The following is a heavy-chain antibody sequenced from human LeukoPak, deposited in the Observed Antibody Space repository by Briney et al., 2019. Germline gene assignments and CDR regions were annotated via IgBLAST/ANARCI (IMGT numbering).Heavy chain of an antibody. D-gene: IGHD3-10*01. CDR1: GGSISSDNYY. CDR3: AKHYMGSSYNHGLDC. CDR2: IYYSGTT. Sequence: SETVSLTCTVSGGSISSDNYYWGWIRQPPGKGLEWIGSIYYSGTTYYNPSLKSRVTKSVDTSKNQFSLKLSSVTAADTALYYCAKHYMGSSYNHGLDCWGQGTLVTVSS. V-gene: IGHV4-39*01. J-gene: IGHJ4*02.